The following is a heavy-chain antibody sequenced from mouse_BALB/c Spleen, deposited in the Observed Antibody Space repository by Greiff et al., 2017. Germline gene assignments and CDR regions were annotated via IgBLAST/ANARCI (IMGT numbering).Heavy chain of an antibody. CDR3: TRKTVVANFDY. Sequence: EVMLVESGGGLVQPGGSMKLSCVASGFTFSNYWMNWVRQSPEKGLEWVAEIRLKSNNYATHYAESVKGRFTISRDDSKSSVYLQMNNLRAEDTGIYYCTRKTVVANFDYWGQGTTLTVSS. V-gene: IGHV6-6*02. D-gene: IGHD1-1*01. J-gene: IGHJ2*01. CDR2: IRLKSNNYAT. CDR1: GFTFSNYW.